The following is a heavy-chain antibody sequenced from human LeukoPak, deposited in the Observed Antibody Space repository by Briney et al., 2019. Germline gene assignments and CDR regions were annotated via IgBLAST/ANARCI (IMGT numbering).Heavy chain of an antibody. J-gene: IGHJ4*02. Sequence: SETLSLTCAVYGGSFSGYYWTWIRQPPGKGLEWIGETNQRGGTDYNPSLKSRVTISVDTSKNQFSLKLTSVTAADTAVYYCARGDVGPRLQNWGQGTLVTVSS. D-gene: IGHD6-6*01. CDR2: TNQRGGT. CDR3: ARGDVGPRLQN. V-gene: IGHV4-34*01. CDR1: GGSFSGYY.